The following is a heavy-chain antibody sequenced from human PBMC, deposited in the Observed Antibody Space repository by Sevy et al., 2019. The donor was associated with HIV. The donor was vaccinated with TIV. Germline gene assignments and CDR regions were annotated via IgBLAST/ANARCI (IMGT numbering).Heavy chain of an antibody. V-gene: IGHV4-39*01. CDR2: IYYSGST. CDR3: ARHSGIVVVPAAPPAEYFQH. CDR1: GGSISSSSYY. J-gene: IGHJ1*01. D-gene: IGHD2-2*01. Sequence: SETLSLTCTVSGGSISSSSYYWGWIRQPPGKGLEWIGSIYYSGSTYYNPSLKSRVSISVDTSKNQFSLKLSSVTAAETAGYYCARHSGIVVVPAAPPAEYFQHWGQGTLVTVSS.